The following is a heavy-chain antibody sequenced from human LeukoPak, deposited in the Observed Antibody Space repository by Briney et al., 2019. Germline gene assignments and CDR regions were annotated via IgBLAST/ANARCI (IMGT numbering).Heavy chain of an antibody. CDR2: ISGSGGST. V-gene: IGHV3-23*01. CDR1: GFTFSSYA. CDR3: AKDRWGQQLVRNWFDP. Sequence: GGSLRLSCAASGFTFSSYAMSWLRQAPGKGLEWVTAISGSGGSTYYAGSVKGRFTISRDNSKNTLYLQMNSLRAEDTAVYYCAKDRWGQQLVRNWFDPWGPGTLVTVSS. D-gene: IGHD6-13*01. J-gene: IGHJ5*02.